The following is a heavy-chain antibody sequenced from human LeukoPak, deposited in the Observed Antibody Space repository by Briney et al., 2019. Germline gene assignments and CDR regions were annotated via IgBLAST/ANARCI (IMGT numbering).Heavy chain of an antibody. CDR3: ATQRVVAARSRYFDL. Sequence: SETLSLTCTVSGGSISSGGYYWSWIRQHPGKGLEWIGYIYYSGSTNYNPSLKSRVTISVDTSKNQFSLKLSSVTAADTAVYYCATQRVVAARSRYFDLWGRGTLVTVSS. V-gene: IGHV4-61*08. CDR2: IYYSGST. J-gene: IGHJ2*01. CDR1: GGSISSGGYY. D-gene: IGHD2-15*01.